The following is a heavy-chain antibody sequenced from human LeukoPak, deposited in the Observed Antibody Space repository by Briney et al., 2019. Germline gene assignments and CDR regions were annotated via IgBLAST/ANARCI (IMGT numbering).Heavy chain of an antibody. J-gene: IGHJ5*02. Sequence: RASVKVSCKASGGTFSSYAISWVRQAPGQGLEWMGGIIPIFGTANYAQKFQGRVTITADESTSTAYMELSSLRSEDTAVYYCARDQSNIVVVPAALAWFDPWGQGTLVTVSS. V-gene: IGHV1-69*13. D-gene: IGHD2-2*01. CDR2: IIPIFGTA. CDR3: ARDQSNIVVVPAALAWFDP. CDR1: GGTFSSYA.